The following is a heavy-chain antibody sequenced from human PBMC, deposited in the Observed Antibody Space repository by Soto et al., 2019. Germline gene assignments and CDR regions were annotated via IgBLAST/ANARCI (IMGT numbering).Heavy chain of an antibody. V-gene: IGHV5-51*01. Sequence: HGESLKISCKTSGYNFISYWVAWVRQVPGKGLEWMGIIYPGDSDATYSPSFEGQVTFSVDKSITTAYLQWISLKASDTAMYYCARQAYYGSGTYYSDYWGQGTQVTVSS. CDR3: ARQAYYGSGTYYSDY. CDR1: GYNFISYW. CDR2: IYPGDSDA. J-gene: IGHJ4*02. D-gene: IGHD3-10*01.